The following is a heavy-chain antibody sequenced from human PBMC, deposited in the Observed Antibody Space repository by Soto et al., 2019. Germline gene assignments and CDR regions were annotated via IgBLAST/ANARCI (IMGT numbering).Heavy chain of an antibody. CDR1: GGSFSGYY. CDR2: INHSGST. J-gene: IGHJ5*02. D-gene: IGHD1-26*01. Sequence: PSETLSLTCAVYGGSFSGYYCSWIRQPPGKGLEWIGEINHSGSTNYNPTLKSRVTISVDTSKNQFSLKLSSVTAADTAVYYCARVCSGSYSNWFDPWGQGTLVTVSS. V-gene: IGHV4-34*01. CDR3: ARVCSGSYSNWFDP.